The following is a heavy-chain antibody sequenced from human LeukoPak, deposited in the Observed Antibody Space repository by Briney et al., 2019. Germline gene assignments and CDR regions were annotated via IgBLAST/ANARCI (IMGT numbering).Heavy chain of an antibody. D-gene: IGHD2-8*01. V-gene: IGHV3-7*01. CDR2: IKQDGSKY. CDR1: GFIFSDYW. Sequence: GGSLRLSCAASGFIFSDYWMSWVRQTPGKGLEWVANIKQDGSKYYYVDSVRGRFTISRDNAKNSLHLQMNSLRAEDTAVYYCARDPTFNGGYWGQGTLVTVSS. J-gene: IGHJ4*02. CDR3: ARDPTFNGGY.